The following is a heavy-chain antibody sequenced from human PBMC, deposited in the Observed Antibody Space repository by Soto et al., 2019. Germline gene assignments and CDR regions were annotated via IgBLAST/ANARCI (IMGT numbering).Heavy chain of an antibody. V-gene: IGHV4-59*01. CDR2: IYYSGST. Sequence: PSETPSLTCTVSGGSISSYYWSWIRQPPGKGLEWIGYIYYSGSTNYNPSLKSRVTISVDTSKNQFSLKLSSVTAADTAVYYCARVDSGSYYVYYFDYWGQGTLVTVSS. J-gene: IGHJ4*02. CDR3: ARVDSGSYYVYYFDY. D-gene: IGHD1-26*01. CDR1: GGSISSYY.